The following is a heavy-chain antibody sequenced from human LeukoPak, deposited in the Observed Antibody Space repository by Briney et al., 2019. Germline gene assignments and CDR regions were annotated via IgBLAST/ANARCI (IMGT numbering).Heavy chain of an antibody. D-gene: IGHD2-15*01. CDR1: GFTFSSYE. CDR3: ARDCGGGSCYGPYDAFDI. CDR2: ISSSGSTI. J-gene: IGHJ3*02. V-gene: IGHV3-48*03. Sequence: PGGSLRLSCAASGFTFSSYERNWVRQAPGKGLEWVSYISSSGSTIYYADSVKGRFTISRDNAKNSLYLQMNSLRAEDTAVYYCARDCGGGSCYGPYDAFDIWGQGTIVTVSS.